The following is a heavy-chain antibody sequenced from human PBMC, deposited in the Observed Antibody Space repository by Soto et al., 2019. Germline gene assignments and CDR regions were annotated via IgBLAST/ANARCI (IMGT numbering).Heavy chain of an antibody. Sequence: SETLSLTCAVYGVSFSGYYWSWIRQPPGKGLEWIGEINHSGSTNYNPSLKSRVTISVDTSKNQFSLKLSSVTAADTAVYYCARARGIAAAGYYYYYGMDVWGQGTAVTVSS. D-gene: IGHD6-13*01. V-gene: IGHV4-34*01. J-gene: IGHJ6*02. CDR2: INHSGST. CDR3: ARARGIAAAGYYYYYGMDV. CDR1: GVSFSGYY.